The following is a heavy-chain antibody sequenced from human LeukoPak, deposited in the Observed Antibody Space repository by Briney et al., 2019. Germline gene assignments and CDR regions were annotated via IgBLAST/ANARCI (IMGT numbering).Heavy chain of an antibody. CDR3: ARDTIAVPVGTLWYFDL. Sequence: ASVKVSCKASGYTFTSYYMHWVRQAPGQGLEWMGIINPSGGSTSCAQKFQGRVTMTRDTSTSTVYMELSSLRSEDTAVYYCARDTIAVPVGTLWYFDLWGRGTLVTVSS. D-gene: IGHD6-19*01. V-gene: IGHV1-46*01. J-gene: IGHJ2*01. CDR1: GYTFTSYY. CDR2: INPSGGST.